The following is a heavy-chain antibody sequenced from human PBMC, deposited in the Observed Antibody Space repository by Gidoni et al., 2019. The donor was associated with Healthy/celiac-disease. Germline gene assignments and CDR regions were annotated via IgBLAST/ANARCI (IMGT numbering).Heavy chain of an antibody. Sequence: EVQLVESGGGLVQPGGSLRLSGEAAGFTFSSYWMSWVRQAPGKGLEWVANIKQDGSEKYYVDSVKGRFTISRDNAKNSLHLQMNSLRAEDTAVYYCARDEYSYGYNWFDPWGQGTLVTVSS. CDR1: GFTFSSYW. V-gene: IGHV3-7*03. D-gene: IGHD5-18*01. J-gene: IGHJ5*02. CDR2: IKQDGSEK. CDR3: ARDEYSYGYNWFDP.